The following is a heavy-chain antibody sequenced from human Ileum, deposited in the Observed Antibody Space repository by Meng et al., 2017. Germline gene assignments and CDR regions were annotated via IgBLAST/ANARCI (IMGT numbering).Heavy chain of an antibody. D-gene: IGHD2/OR15-2a*01. CDR3: ASSTSGPELNY. J-gene: IGHJ4*02. CDR1: GGSIRSSAYS. CDR2: IYQVGST. V-gene: IGHV4-30-2*01. Sequence: HLQLQESGSGRVTSSQTLSPNCTVAGGSIRSSAYSWTWIRQPPGKGLEWIGYIYQVGSTNYNPSLKSRVTIFVDTSKNQFSLKLTSVTAADTAVYYCASSTSGPELNYWGQGTLVTVSS.